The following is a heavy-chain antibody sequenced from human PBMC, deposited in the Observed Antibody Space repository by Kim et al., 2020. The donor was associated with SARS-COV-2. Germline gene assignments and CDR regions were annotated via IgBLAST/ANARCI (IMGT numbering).Heavy chain of an antibody. D-gene: IGHD3-10*01. J-gene: IGHJ6*02. V-gene: IGHV3-53*01. CDR1: GFTVSSNY. Sequence: GGSLRLSCAASGFTVSSNYMSWVRQAPGKGLEWVSVIYSGGSTYYADSVKGRFTISRDNSKNTLYLQMNSLRAEDTAVYYCAREALLWFGKDAYYYYGMDVWGQGTTVTVSS. CDR3: AREALLWFGKDAYYYYGMDV. CDR2: IYSGGST.